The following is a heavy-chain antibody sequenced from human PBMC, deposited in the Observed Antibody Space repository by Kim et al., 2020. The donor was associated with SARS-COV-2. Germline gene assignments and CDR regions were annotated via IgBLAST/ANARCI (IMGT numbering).Heavy chain of an antibody. J-gene: IGHJ4*02. D-gene: IGHD2-2*01. CDR1: GYTFTTYG. CDR2: ISAYNGNT. Sequence: ASVKVSCKASGYTFTTYGISWVRQAPGQGLEWMGWISAYNGNTNYAQKLQGRVTMTTDTSTSKAYMELRSLRSDETAVYYCAIGRGMVVPAAHFDYWGQGTLVTVSS. CDR3: AIGRGMVVPAAHFDY. V-gene: IGHV1-18*01.